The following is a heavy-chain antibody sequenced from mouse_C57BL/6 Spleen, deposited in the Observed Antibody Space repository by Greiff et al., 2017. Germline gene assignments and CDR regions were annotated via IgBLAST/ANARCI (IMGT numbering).Heavy chain of an antibody. V-gene: IGHV6-3*01. J-gene: IGHJ1*03. CDR2: IRLKSDNYAT. D-gene: IGHD1-1*01. Sequence: EVTLQESGGGLVQPGGSMKLSCVASGFTFRNYWMNWVRQSPETGLAWGAQIRLKSDNYATHYAAPVKGRFTIPREDSKSSVYLQMNNLRAEDTGMDYCTGPYGSSYDWYFDVWGTGTTVTVAA. CDR1: GFTFRNYW. CDR3: TGPYGSSYDWYFDV.